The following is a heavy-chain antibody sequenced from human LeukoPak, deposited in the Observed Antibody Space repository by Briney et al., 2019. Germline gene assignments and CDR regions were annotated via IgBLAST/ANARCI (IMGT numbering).Heavy chain of an antibody. V-gene: IGHV4-34*01. CDR2: INHSGST. J-gene: IGHJ6*02. CDR1: GGSFSGYY. CDR3: ARAGVGKTKYYYYYGMDV. D-gene: IGHD2-15*01. Sequence: NPSETLSLTCAVYGGSFSGYYWSWIRQPPGKGLEWIGEINHSGSTNYNPSLKSRVTISVDTPKNQFSLKLSSVTAADTAVYYCARAGVGKTKYYYYYGMDVWGQGTTVTVSS.